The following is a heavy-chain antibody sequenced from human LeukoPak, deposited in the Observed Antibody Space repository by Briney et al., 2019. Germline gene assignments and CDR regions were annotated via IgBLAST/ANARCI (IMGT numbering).Heavy chain of an antibody. D-gene: IGHD6-6*01. CDR2: IYYSGST. CDR3: ARGLAARPYYYYYYYMDV. J-gene: IGHJ6*03. CDR1: GGSISSSSYY. V-gene: IGHV4-39*07. Sequence: ASETLSLTCTVSGGSISSSSYYWGWIRQPPGKGLEWIGSIYYSGSTYYNPSLKSRVTISVDTSKNQFSLKLSSVTAADTAVYYCARGLAARPYYYYYYYMDVWGKGTTVTVSS.